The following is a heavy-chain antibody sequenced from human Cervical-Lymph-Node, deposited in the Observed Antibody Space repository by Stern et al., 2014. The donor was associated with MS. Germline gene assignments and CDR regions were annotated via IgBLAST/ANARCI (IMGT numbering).Heavy chain of an antibody. CDR3: ARDGKWLQFYGMDV. CDR2: ISGYNGKA. V-gene: IGHV1-18*04. J-gene: IGHJ6*02. CDR1: GYTFTTYA. Sequence: VQLVESGPEVKKPGASVKVSCKASGYTFTTYAFSWVRQAPGQGLEWMGWISGYNGKANYAQRLQGRVTMTTDSSTSTAYMELRSLRSDDTAVYYCARDGKWLQFYGMDVWGQGTTVTVSS. D-gene: IGHD5-24*01.